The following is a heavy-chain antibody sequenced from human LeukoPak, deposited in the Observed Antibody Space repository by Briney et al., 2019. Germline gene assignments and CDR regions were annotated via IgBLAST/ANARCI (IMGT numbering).Heavy chain of an antibody. Sequence: SETLSLTCTVSGGSISSYYWSWIRQPAGKGLEWIGRIYTSGSTNYNPSLKSRVTMSEDTSKNQFSLKLSSVTAADTAVYYCARDTYYYGSGSYYDYWGQGTLVTVSS. CDR2: IYTSGST. J-gene: IGHJ4*02. CDR1: GGSISSYY. D-gene: IGHD3-10*01. CDR3: ARDTYYYGSGSYYDY. V-gene: IGHV4-4*07.